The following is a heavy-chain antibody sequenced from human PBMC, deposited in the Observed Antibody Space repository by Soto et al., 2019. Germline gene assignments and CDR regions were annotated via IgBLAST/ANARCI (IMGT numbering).Heavy chain of an antibody. CDR3: ARVYLDGGSYHHDY. J-gene: IGHJ4*02. CDR2: IYYSGST. V-gene: IGHV4-59*01. D-gene: IGHD1-26*01. Sequence: PSETLSLTCTVSGGSISSYYWSWIRQPPGKGLEWIGYIYYSGSTNYNPSLKSRVTISVDTSKNQFSLKLSSVTAADTAVYYCARVYLDGGSYHHDYWGQGTLVTVSS. CDR1: GGSISSYY.